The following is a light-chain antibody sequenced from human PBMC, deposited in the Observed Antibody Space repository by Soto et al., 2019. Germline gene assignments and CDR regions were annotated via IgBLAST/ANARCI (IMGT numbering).Light chain of an antibody. CDR3: QQYDNLPYA. V-gene: IGKV1-33*01. CDR1: QDTRKY. J-gene: IGKJ2*01. Sequence: DLQMTQSPSSLSASVGDRVIITCQASQDTRKYLNWYQQKPGKAPKLLIYDASNFAPGVPSRFSGSGSETDFTFPISSLQPEAIATYDCQQYDNLPYAFGQGTKLEI. CDR2: DAS.